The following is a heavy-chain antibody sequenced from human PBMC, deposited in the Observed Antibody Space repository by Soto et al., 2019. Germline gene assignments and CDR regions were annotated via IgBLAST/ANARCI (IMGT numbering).Heavy chain of an antibody. D-gene: IGHD6-19*01. J-gene: IGHJ4*02. CDR2: IYHSGRT. CDR3: ARAGGLGAVAVDY. V-gene: IGHV4-30-2*01. Sequence: QLQLQESGSGLVKPSQTLSLTCAVSGGSISSGGYSWSWIRQPPGKGLEWIGYIYHSGRTYYNPSLKSRLTISVDTSKKQFSLKLSSVTAADTAVYYCARAGGLGAVAVDYWGQGTLVTVSS. CDR1: GGSISSGGYS.